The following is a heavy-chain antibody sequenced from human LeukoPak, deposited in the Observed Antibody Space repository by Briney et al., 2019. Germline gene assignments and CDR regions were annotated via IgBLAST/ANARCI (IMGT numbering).Heavy chain of an antibody. Sequence: PGGSLRLSCAASGFTFSSYAMSWVRQAPGKGLEWVSAISGSDGSAYYADSVKGRFTISRDNSKNTLYLQMNSLRAEDTAVYYCARVTTSGSYKFDYWGQGTLVTVSS. CDR1: GFTFSSYA. V-gene: IGHV3-23*01. CDR3: ARVTTSGSYKFDY. D-gene: IGHD3-10*01. CDR2: ISGSDGSA. J-gene: IGHJ4*02.